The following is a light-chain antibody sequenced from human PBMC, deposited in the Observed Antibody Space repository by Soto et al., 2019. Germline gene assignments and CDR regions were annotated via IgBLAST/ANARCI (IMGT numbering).Light chain of an antibody. V-gene: IGLV2-14*01. CDR3: SSYTSSSTPYV. J-gene: IGLJ1*01. Sequence: QSVLTQPASVSASPGQSITISCTGTSSDVGSYNYVSWYQQHPVKAPKLMIYDVTNRPSGVSDRFSGSKSGNTASLTISGLQAEDEADYYCSSYTSSSTPYVFGTGTKVTVL. CDR1: SSDVGSYNY. CDR2: DVT.